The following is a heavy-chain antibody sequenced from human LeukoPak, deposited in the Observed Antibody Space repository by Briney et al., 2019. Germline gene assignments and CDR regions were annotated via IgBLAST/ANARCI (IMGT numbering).Heavy chain of an antibody. Sequence: SETLSLTCTVSGGSISSYYWSWIRQPPGKGLEWIGYIYYSGSTNYNPSLKSRVTISVDTSKNQFSLKLSSVTAADTAVYYCARSVVGPLRWFDPWGQGTLVTVSS. CDR2: IYYSGST. V-gene: IGHV4-59*08. CDR1: GGSISSYY. J-gene: IGHJ5*02. D-gene: IGHD2-15*01. CDR3: ARSVVGPLRWFDP.